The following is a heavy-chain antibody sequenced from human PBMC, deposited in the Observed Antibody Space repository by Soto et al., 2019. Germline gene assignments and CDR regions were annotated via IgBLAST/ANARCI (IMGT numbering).Heavy chain of an antibody. D-gene: IGHD3-10*01. CDR2: ITGSGRNT. CDR1: GGTFSSYA. J-gene: IGHJ6*02. Sequence: VPLVQSGAEVKKPGSSVTVSCKASGGTFSSYAIHWVRQAPGRGLEWVSTITGSGRNTYYADSVKGRFTITRDNSKNTLFLQMNSLRAEDTAIYYCARLGGSGSYYGMDVWGQGTTVTVSS. V-gene: IGHV3-23*04. CDR3: ARLGGSGSYYGMDV.